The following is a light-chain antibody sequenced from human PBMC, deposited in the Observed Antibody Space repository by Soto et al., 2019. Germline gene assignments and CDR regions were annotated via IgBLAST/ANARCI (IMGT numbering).Light chain of an antibody. J-gene: IGKJ3*01. Sequence: DIVMTQSPVTLSVSPGERATLSCRASQSINSNLAWYQQTPGQPPRLLIYGASTRATGIPARFSGSGSGTEFTLTISSLQSEDFAVYYCQQYDNLPPVTFGPGTKVDIK. V-gene: IGKV3-15*01. CDR3: QQYDNLPPVT. CDR1: QSINSN. CDR2: GAS.